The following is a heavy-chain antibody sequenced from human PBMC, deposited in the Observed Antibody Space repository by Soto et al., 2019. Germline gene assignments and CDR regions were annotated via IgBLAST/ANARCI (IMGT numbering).Heavy chain of an antibody. D-gene: IGHD4-17*01. CDR3: AKENYGDYGPYYADY. V-gene: IGHV3-30*18. CDR2: ISYDGSNK. J-gene: IGHJ4*02. Sequence: GGSLRLSCAASGFTFSSYGMHWVRQAPGKGLEWVAVISYDGSNKYYADSVKGRFTISRDNSKNTLYLQMNSLRAEDTAVYYCAKENYGDYGPYYADYWGQGTLVTVSS. CDR1: GFTFSSYG.